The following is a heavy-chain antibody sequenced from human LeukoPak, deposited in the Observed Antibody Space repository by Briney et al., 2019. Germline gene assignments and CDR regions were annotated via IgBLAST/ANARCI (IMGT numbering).Heavy chain of an antibody. CDR1: GFTFSSYW. V-gene: IGHV3-7*01. CDR3: ARDAVLSSTNYYYMDV. Sequence: GGSLRLSCAASGFTFSSYWMSWVRQAPGKGLEWVANIKQDGSEKYYVDSVKGRFTISRDNAKNSLYLQMNSLRAEDTAVYYCARDAVLSSTNYYYMDVWGKGTTVTVFS. J-gene: IGHJ6*03. D-gene: IGHD2-2*01. CDR2: IKQDGSEK.